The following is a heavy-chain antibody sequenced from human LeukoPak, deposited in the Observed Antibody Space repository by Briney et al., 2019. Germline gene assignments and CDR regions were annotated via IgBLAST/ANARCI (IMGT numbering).Heavy chain of an antibody. CDR2: IYYSGST. V-gene: IGHV4-39*01. J-gene: IGHJ3*02. CDR1: GGSISSSSYY. CDR3: ARVLSDAFDI. D-gene: IGHD2-8*01. Sequence: PSETLSLTCTVSGGSISSSSYYWGWIRQPPGKGLEWIGSIYYSGSTNYNPSLKSRVTISVDTSKNQFSLKLSSVTAADTAVYYCARVLSDAFDIWGQGTMVTVSS.